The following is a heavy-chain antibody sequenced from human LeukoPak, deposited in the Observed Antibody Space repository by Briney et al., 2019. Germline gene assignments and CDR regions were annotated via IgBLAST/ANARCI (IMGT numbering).Heavy chain of an antibody. CDR3: ARRLGIYYDSSGYAFDI. V-gene: IGHV5-51*01. CDR1: GYSLTSYW. D-gene: IGHD3-22*01. J-gene: IGHJ3*02. CDR2: IYPGDSDT. Sequence: GESLKISCKGSGYSLTSYWIGWVRQMPGKGLEWMGIIYPGDSDTRYSPSFQGQVTISADKSISTAYLQWSSLKASDTAMYYCARRLGIYYDSSGYAFDIWGQGTMVTVSS.